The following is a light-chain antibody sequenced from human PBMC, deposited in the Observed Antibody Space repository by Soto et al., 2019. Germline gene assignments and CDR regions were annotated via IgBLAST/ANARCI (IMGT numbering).Light chain of an antibody. CDR1: SSDVGSYNF. Sequence: QSVLTQPASVSGSPGQSITISCTGTSSDVGSYNFVSWYQQHPGKAPKLMIYEVSNRPSGVSNRFSGSKSGNTASLTISGLQAEDEADYFCSSFTSDSTRVFGGGIKLTVL. CDR3: SSFTSDSTRV. J-gene: IGLJ2*01. CDR2: EVS. V-gene: IGLV2-14*01.